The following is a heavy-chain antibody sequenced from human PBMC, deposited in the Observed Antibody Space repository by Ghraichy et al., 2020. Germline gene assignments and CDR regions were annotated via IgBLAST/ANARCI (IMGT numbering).Heavy chain of an antibody. CDR2: IKQDGSEK. CDR1: GFTFSSYW. CDR3: ARSYYDSSGYYYPLYYYYGMDV. D-gene: IGHD3-22*01. J-gene: IGHJ6*02. V-gene: IGHV3-7*01. Sequence: GGSLRLSCAASGFTFSSYWMSWVRQAPGKGLEWVANIKQDGSEKYYVDSVKGRFTISRDNAKNSLYLQMNSLRAEDTAVYYCARSYYDSSGYYYPLYYYYGMDVWGQGTTVTVSS.